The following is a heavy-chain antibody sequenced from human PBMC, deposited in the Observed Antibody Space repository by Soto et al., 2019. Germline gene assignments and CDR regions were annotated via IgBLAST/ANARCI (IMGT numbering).Heavy chain of an antibody. J-gene: IGHJ4*02. CDR3: ARHVDYCTNGVCRYYFYY. Sequence: PSETLSLTCTVSGGSISSSSYYWGWIRQPPGKGLEWIGSIYYSGSTYYNPSLKSRVTISVDTSKNQFSLKLSSVTAADTAVYYCARHVDYCTNGVCRYYFYYWGQGTLVTVSS. V-gene: IGHV4-39*01. CDR1: GGSISSSSYY. D-gene: IGHD2-8*01. CDR2: IYYSGST.